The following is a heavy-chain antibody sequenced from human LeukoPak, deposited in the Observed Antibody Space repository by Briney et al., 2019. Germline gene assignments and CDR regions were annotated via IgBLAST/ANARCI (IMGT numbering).Heavy chain of an antibody. V-gene: IGHV1-2*02. CDR3: ARDRSAAARNRGNWFDP. J-gene: IGHJ5*02. CDR1: GYTFTVYY. Sequence: ASVKVSCKHSGYTFTVYYMHSVRQTPGQGLERMGWINPNSGGTNYAQKFQGRVTMTRDTSISTAYMELSRLRSDDTAVYYCARDRSAAARNRGNWFDPWGQGTLVTVSS. D-gene: IGHD6-13*01. CDR2: INPNSGGT.